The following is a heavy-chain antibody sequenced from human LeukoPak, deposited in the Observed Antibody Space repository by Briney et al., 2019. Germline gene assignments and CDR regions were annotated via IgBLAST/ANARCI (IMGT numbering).Heavy chain of an antibody. CDR2: ISSSSSYI. CDR3: ARESYQQLVAFDY. J-gene: IGHJ4*02. D-gene: IGHD6-13*01. CDR1: GLTFSSYS. Sequence: PGGSLRLSCAASGLTFSSYSMNWVRQAPGKGLEWVSSISSSSSYIYHADSVKGRFTIPRDNAKNSLYLQMNSLRAEDTAVYYCARESYQQLVAFDYWGQGTLVTVSS. V-gene: IGHV3-21*01.